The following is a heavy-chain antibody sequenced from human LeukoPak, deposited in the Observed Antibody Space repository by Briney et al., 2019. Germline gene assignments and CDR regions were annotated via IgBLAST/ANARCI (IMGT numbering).Heavy chain of an antibody. V-gene: IGHV5-51*01. CDR3: ARLMDGFNP. J-gene: IGHJ5*02. CDR1: GYSFTKFW. Sequence: GESLKISCKGSGYSFTKFWIGWVRQMPGKGLEWMGIIYPGDSDIRYSPSFQGQVTLLVDTSINTAYLQWSSLKASDTAIYYCARLMDGFNPWGQGTLVTVSS. D-gene: IGHD2-2*03. CDR2: IYPGDSDI.